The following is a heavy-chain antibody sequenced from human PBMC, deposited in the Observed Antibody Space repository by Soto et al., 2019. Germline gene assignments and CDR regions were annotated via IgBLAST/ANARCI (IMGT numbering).Heavy chain of an antibody. CDR1: GFTFSSYA. V-gene: IGHV3-23*01. Sequence: GGSLRLSCAASGFTFSSYAMSWVRQAPGKGLEWVSAISGSGGSTYYADSVKGRCTISRDNSKNTLYLQMNSLRAEDTAVYYCAKDPDFGVVSPYYYYMDVWGKGTTVTVSS. J-gene: IGHJ6*03. CDR2: ISGSGGST. CDR3: AKDPDFGVVSPYYYYMDV. D-gene: IGHD3-3*01.